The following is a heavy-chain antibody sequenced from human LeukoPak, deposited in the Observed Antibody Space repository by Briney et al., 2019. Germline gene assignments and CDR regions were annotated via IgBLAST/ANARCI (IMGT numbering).Heavy chain of an antibody. J-gene: IGHJ4*02. D-gene: IGHD2-2*01. CDR1: GFTFSSYS. CDR3: ARDPYQLLPAV. Sequence: PGGSLRLSCAASGFTFSSYSMNWVRQAPGKGLEWVSPISSSSSYIYYADSVKGRFTISRDTAKNSLYLQMNSLRAEDTAVYYCARDPYQLLPAVWGQGTLVTVSS. V-gene: IGHV3-21*01. CDR2: ISSSSSYI.